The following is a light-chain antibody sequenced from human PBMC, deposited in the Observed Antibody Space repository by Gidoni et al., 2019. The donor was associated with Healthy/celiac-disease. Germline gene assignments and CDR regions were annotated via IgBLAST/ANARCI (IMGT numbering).Light chain of an antibody. CDR2: WSS. J-gene: IGKJ1*01. CDR1: QRVLYSSNNKNY. CDR3: QQYYSTPM. V-gene: IGKV4-1*01. Sequence: DIVMTQSPDSLAVSLGESATINCKSSQRVLYSSNNKNYLAWYQQKPGQPPKLLIYWSSTRESGVPDRFSGSGSGTDFTLTISSLQAEDVAGYYCQQYYSTPMFGQGTKVEIK.